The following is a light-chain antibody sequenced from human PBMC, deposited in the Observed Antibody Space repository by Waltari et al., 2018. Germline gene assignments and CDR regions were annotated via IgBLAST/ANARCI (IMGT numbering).Light chain of an antibody. CDR2: GAS. Sequence: DIQMTQSPSSLSASVGDRVTITCRASQSINTYLNWYQRRPGGAPKLLIYGASTLERGVPSRFSGSGSGTDFTLTISSLQPEDFATYYCQQGYRIPLAFGPGAKVEMK. J-gene: IGKJ3*01. CDR3: QQGYRIPLA. CDR1: QSINTY. V-gene: IGKV1-39*01.